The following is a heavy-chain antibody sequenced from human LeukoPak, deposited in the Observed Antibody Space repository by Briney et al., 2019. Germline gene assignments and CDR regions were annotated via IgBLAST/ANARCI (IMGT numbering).Heavy chain of an antibody. CDR2: IETSGTT. CDR1: GGSFSSGSYY. Sequence: PSETLSLTCTVSGGSFSSGSYYWSWIRQPAGKGLEWIGRIETSGTTNYNPSLKTRVTMSLDTSKNHFSLKLTSVTAADTAVYYCAREILRDNFDSWGQGALVTVSS. D-gene: IGHD2-15*01. J-gene: IGHJ4*02. V-gene: IGHV4-61*02. CDR3: AREILRDNFDS.